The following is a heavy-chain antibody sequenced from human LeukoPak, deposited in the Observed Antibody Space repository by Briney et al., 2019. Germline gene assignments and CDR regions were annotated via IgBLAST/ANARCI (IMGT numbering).Heavy chain of an antibody. D-gene: IGHD2-15*01. J-gene: IGHJ3*02. CDR1: GGTFSSYA. V-gene: IGHV1-69*05. Sequence: GASVKVSCKASGGTFSSYAISWVGQAPGQGLEWMGGIIPIFGTANYAQTFQGRVTITTDESTSTAYMELSSLRSEDTAVYYCASCSGGSDDAFDIWGQGTMVTVSS. CDR2: IIPIFGTA. CDR3: ASCSGGSDDAFDI.